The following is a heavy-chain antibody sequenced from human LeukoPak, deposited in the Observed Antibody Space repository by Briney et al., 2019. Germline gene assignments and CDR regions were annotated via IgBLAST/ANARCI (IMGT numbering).Heavy chain of an antibody. CDR1: GDSISNDNYY. V-gene: IGHV4-39*02. CDR2: IFYSGST. D-gene: IGHD6-13*01. J-gene: IGHJ5*02. CDR3: ARGPYSSSWYWFDP. Sequence: PSETLSLTCTVSGDSISNDNYYWGWIRQPPGKGLEWIGTIFYSGSTHYNPSLQSRVTISVDTSNNHFSLKLNSVTAADTAVYYCARGPYSSSWYWFDPWGQGTLVTVSS.